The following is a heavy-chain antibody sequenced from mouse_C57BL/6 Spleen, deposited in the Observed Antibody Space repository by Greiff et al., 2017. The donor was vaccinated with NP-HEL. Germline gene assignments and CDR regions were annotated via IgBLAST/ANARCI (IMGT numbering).Heavy chain of an antibody. Sequence: EVKLQESGPGLVKPSQSLSLTCSVTGYSITSGYYWNWIRQFPGNKLEWMGYISYDGSNNYNPSLKNRISITRDTSKNQFFLKLNSVTTEDTATYYCASGITTGYYYAMDYWGQGTSVTVSS. CDR2: ISYDGSN. J-gene: IGHJ4*01. CDR1: GYSITSGYY. V-gene: IGHV3-6*01. D-gene: IGHD2-4*01. CDR3: ASGITTGYYYAMDY.